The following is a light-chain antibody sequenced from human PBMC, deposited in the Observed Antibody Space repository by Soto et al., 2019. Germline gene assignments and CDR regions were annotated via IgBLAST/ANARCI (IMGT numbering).Light chain of an antibody. CDR1: QSVSSY. CDR3: QQRSNWPA. Sequence: PGERATLSCRASQSVSSYLAWYQQKPVQAPRLLIYDASNRATGIPARFSGSGSGTDFTLTISSLEPEDFAVYYCQQRSNWPAFGPGTKVDIK. CDR2: DAS. V-gene: IGKV3-11*01. J-gene: IGKJ3*01.